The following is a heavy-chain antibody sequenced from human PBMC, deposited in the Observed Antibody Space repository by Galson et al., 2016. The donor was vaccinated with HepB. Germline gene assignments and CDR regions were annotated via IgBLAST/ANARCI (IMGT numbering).Heavy chain of an antibody. CDR3: ARDPGGGPTHGY. D-gene: IGHD3-16*01. CDR2: IYSVGTP. Sequence: SLRLSCAASGFTVGNNFMSWVRQAPGKGLEWVSLIYSVGTPHYADSGKGRFTMSRDSSKTTLYLQMNSLRADDTAVYFCARDPGGGPTHGYWGQGTLVTVSS. CDR1: GFTVGNNF. V-gene: IGHV3-66*01. J-gene: IGHJ4*02.